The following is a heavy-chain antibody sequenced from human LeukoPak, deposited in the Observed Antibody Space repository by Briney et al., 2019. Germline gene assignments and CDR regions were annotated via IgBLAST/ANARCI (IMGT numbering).Heavy chain of an antibody. Sequence: PSETLSLTCTVSGGSISSYYWSWIRQPPGKGLEWIGYIYYSGSTNYNPSLKSRVTISVDTSKNQFSLKLSSMTAADTAVYYCARGYDFENWFDPWGQGTLVTVSS. D-gene: IGHD3-3*01. CDR3: ARGYDFENWFDP. J-gene: IGHJ5*02. CDR1: GGSISSYY. CDR2: IYYSGST. V-gene: IGHV4-59*01.